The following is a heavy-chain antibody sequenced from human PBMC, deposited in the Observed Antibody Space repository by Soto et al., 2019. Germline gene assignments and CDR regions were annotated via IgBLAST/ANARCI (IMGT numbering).Heavy chain of an antibody. J-gene: IGHJ4*02. D-gene: IGHD1-26*01. V-gene: IGHV3-33*01. Sequence: QVHLVESGGGVVQPGRSLRLSCAASGFTFDTYGMHWVRQAPGKGLDWVAVIWFDGSNKYYADSVKGRFTISSDNSKSTLYLQMNSLRAEDTAVYYCARAVGPFDYWGQGTLVTVSS. CDR3: ARAVGPFDY. CDR1: GFTFDTYG. CDR2: IWFDGSNK.